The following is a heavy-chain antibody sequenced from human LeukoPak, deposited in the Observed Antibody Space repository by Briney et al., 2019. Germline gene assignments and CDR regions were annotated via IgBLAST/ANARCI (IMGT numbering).Heavy chain of an antibody. CDR2: INTNTGNP. J-gene: IGHJ4*02. Sequence: ASVKVSCKASGYTFTSYYMHWVRQAPGQGLEWMGWINTNTGNPTYAQGFTGRFVFSLDTSVSTAYLQISSLKAEDTAVYYCARPAAVAGTYNYFDYWGQGTLVTVSS. CDR1: GYTFTSYY. D-gene: IGHD6-19*01. V-gene: IGHV7-4-1*02. CDR3: ARPAAVAGTYNYFDY.